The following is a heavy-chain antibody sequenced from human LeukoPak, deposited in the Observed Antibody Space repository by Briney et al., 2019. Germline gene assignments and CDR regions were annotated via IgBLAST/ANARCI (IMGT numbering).Heavy chain of an antibody. CDR1: GGSISSGGYY. D-gene: IGHD7-27*01. J-gene: IGHJ4*02. V-gene: IGHV4-31*03. Sequence: PSETLSLTCTVSGGSISSGGYYWSWIRQHPGKGLEWIGYIYYSGSTYYNPSLKSRVTISVDTSKNQFSLKLSSATAADTAVYYCAKTGDGYFDYWGQGTLVTVSS. CDR3: AKTGDGYFDY. CDR2: IYYSGST.